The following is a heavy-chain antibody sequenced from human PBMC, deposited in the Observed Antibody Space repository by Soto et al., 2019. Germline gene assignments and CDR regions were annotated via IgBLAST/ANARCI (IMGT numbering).Heavy chain of an antibody. CDR1: GYSFPSYG. J-gene: IGHJ3*02. Sequence: QAQLVQSGAEVQNPGASVKVSCKASGYSFPSYGINWVRQAPGQGLEGMGWVSPDNGNTNYAQNLHGRVTMTTDPSTRSLSMELSSLRSDDTAVYYCARGRAVVGASYVLEMLGQGTMVTVSS. CDR2: VSPDNGNT. D-gene: IGHD3-10*02. V-gene: IGHV1-18*01. CDR3: ARGRAVVGASYVLEM.